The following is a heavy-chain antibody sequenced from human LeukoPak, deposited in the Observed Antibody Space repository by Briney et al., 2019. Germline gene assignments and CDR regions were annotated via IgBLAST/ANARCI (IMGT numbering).Heavy chain of an antibody. V-gene: IGHV1-69*05. CDR3: ASHPTVLHENFDY. CDR1: GGTFGSYA. J-gene: IGHJ4*02. D-gene: IGHD2/OR15-2a*01. Sequence: ASVKVSCKASGGTFGSYAISWVRQAPGQGLEWMGGIIPIFGTANYAQKFQGRVTITTDESTSTAYMELSSLRSEDTAVYYCASHPTVLHENFDYWGQGTLVTVSS. CDR2: IIPIFGTA.